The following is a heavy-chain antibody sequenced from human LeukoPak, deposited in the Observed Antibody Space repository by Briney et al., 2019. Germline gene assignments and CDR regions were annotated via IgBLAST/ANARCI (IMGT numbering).Heavy chain of an antibody. D-gene: IGHD2-8*01. CDR3: ARLRGSCNNVVCYADY. J-gene: IGHJ4*02. CDR2: IYPGDSDT. V-gene: IGHV5-51*01. Sequence: GESLKISCKGSGYSFASYWISWVRQMPGKGLEWMGIIYPGDSDTRYSPSFRGQVTISADKSISTAYLQWSSLKASDTGMYHCARLRGSCNNVVCYADYWGQGTLVTVSS. CDR1: GYSFASYW.